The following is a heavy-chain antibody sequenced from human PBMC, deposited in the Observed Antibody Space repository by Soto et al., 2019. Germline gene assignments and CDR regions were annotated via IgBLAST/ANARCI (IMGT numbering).Heavy chain of an antibody. D-gene: IGHD3-3*01. V-gene: IGHV3-15*07. CDR3: TTDRSGHPYKGDFEY. Sequence: EVQLVESGGGLVKPGGSLRLSCVASDFTFSNAWMNWVRQAPGKGLEWVGRSRRKSDGGTTDYAAPVKGRFTISRDESKNTLYLQMNSLKSEDTAVYYCTTDRSGHPYKGDFEYWGRGTRVTVSS. CDR2: SRRKSDGGTT. CDR1: DFTFSNAW. J-gene: IGHJ4*02.